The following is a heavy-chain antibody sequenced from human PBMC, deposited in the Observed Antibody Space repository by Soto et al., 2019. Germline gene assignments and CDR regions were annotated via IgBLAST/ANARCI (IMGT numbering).Heavy chain of an antibody. J-gene: IGHJ4*02. CDR1: GGSITSYY. CDR3: AATPRY. Sequence: QVQLQESGPGLVKPSETLSLTCTVSGGSITSYYWNWIRQPPGKGLEWIGYIYSSGSTNYNPSLRGRGAMSLDTSKNQVSLNVTSVTAADTAVYYCAATPRYWGQGRLVTVSS. D-gene: IGHD2-15*01. V-gene: IGHV4-59*01. CDR2: IYSSGST.